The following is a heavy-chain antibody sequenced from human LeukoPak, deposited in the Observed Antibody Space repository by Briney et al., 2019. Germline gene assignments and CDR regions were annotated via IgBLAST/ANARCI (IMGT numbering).Heavy chain of an antibody. Sequence: KPSETLSLTCAVYGGSFSGYYCNWIRQPPGKGLEWIGEINHSGSTNYNPSLKSRVTISVDTSKNQFSLKLSSVTAADTAVYYCARGTSVVGATGDYWGQGTLVTVSS. D-gene: IGHD1-26*01. CDR1: GGSFSGYY. CDR2: INHSGST. CDR3: ARGTSVVGATGDY. J-gene: IGHJ4*02. V-gene: IGHV4-34*01.